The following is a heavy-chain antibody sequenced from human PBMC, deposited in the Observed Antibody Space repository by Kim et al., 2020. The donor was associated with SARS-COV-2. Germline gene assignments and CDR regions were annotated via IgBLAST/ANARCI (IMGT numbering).Heavy chain of an antibody. Sequence: GGSLRLSCAASGFTFSSYGMHWVRQAPGKGLEWVAVISYDGSNKYYADSVKGRFTISRDNSKNTLYLQMNSLRAEDTAVYYCAKGAYYDSSGYYFDYYGMDVWGQGTTVTVSS. CDR2: ISYDGSNK. J-gene: IGHJ6*02. CDR1: GFTFSSYG. V-gene: IGHV3-30*18. D-gene: IGHD3-22*01. CDR3: AKGAYYDSSGYYFDYYGMDV.